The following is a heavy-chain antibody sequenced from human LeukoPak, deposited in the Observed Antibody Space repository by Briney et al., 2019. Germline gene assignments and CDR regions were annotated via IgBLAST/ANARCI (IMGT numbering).Heavy chain of an antibody. V-gene: IGHV3-74*01. Sequence: GGSLRLSCAASGFTFSSYWMHWVRQAPGKGLVWVSRINSDGSSTSYADSVKGRFTISRDNAKNTLYLQMNSLRAVDTAVYYCARVNYYDSSGYSNDYWGQGTLVTVSS. J-gene: IGHJ4*02. CDR1: GFTFSSYW. D-gene: IGHD3-22*01. CDR3: ARVNYYDSSGYSNDY. CDR2: INSDGSST.